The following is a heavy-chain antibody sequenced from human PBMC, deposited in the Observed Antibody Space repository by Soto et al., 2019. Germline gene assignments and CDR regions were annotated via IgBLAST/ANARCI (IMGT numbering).Heavy chain of an antibody. CDR1: GYSFTSYW. CDR2: IYPGDSDT. J-gene: IGHJ6*02. V-gene: IGHV5-51*01. CDR3: ARRAAAGTYYYYYGMDV. Sequence: PGESLKISCKGSGYSFTSYWIGWVRQMPGKGLEWMGIIYPGDSDTRYSPSFQGQVTISADKSISTAYLQWSSLKASDTAMYYCARRAAAGTYYYYYGMDVWGQGTTVTVSS. D-gene: IGHD6-13*01.